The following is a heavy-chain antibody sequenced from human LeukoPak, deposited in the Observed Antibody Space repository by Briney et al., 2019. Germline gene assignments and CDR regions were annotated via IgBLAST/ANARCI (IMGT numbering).Heavy chain of an antibody. CDR1: GGTFSSYA. V-gene: IGHV1-69*13. J-gene: IGHJ6*02. D-gene: IGHD3-9*01. CDR2: IIPIFGTA. Sequence: REASVKVSCKASGGTFSSYAISWVRQAPGQGLEWMGGIIPIFGTANYAQKFQGRVTITADESTSTAYTELSSLRSEDTAVYYCARGRRYFDWLLQPYYYYYGMDVWGQGTTVTVSS. CDR3: ARGRRYFDWLLQPYYYYYGMDV.